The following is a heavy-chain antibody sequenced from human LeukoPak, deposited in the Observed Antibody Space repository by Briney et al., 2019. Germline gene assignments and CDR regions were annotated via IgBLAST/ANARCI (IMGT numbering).Heavy chain of an antibody. CDR1: GYIFTSYW. CDR3: ARQLGSGWYGHWYFDL. D-gene: IGHD6-19*01. CDR2: IYPGDSDT. V-gene: IGHV5-51*01. Sequence: GESLKISCKGSGYIFTSYWIGWVRQMPGKGLEWMGIIYPGDSDTRYSPSFQGQVTISADKSISTAYLQWSSLTASDTAMYYCARQLGSGWYGHWYFDLWGRGTLVTVSS. J-gene: IGHJ2*01.